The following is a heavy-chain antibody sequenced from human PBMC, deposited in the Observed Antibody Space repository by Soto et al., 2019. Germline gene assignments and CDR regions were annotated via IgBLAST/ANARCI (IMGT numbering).Heavy chain of an antibody. CDR2: ITYNGDT. J-gene: IGHJ4*02. Sequence: GTSVKLSCEACGDSFTSYGISWVRQAPRQGLEWMGWITYNGDTNYAQKLQGRVTMTTDTSTSTAYMELSSLRSEDTAVYYCARYPGIAAAGIDDFDYWGQGTLVTV. V-gene: IGHV1-18*01. CDR1: GDSFTSYG. D-gene: IGHD6-13*01. CDR3: ARYPGIAAAGIDDFDY.